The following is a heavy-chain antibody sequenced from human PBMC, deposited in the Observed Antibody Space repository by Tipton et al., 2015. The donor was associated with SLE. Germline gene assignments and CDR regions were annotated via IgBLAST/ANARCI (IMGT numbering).Heavy chain of an antibody. CDR1: GGSISSYY. CDR2: IHDTGTT. CDR3: AREPVYYYYYMDV. J-gene: IGHJ6*03. Sequence: GLVKPSETLSLTCTVSGGSISSYYWSWIRQIPGKGLEWIGFIHDTGTTNYNPSLESRLTISLGTSKNQFSLKMSSVTAADTAVYYCAREPVYYYYYMDVWGKGTTVTVSS. V-gene: IGHV4-59*12.